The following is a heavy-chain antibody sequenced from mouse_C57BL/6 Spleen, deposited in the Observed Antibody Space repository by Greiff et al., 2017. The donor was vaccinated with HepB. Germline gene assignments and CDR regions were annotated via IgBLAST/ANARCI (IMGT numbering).Heavy chain of an antibody. Sequence: QVQLQQSGAELVMPGASVKLSCKASGYTFTSYWMHWVKQRPGQGLEWIGEIDPSDSYTNYNQKFKGKSTLTVDKSSSTAYMQLSSLTSEDSAVYYCARWLYPFDYWGQGTTLTVSS. V-gene: IGHV1-69*01. J-gene: IGHJ2*01. CDR3: ARWLYPFDY. CDR1: GYTFTSYW. D-gene: IGHD1-2*01. CDR2: IDPSDSYT.